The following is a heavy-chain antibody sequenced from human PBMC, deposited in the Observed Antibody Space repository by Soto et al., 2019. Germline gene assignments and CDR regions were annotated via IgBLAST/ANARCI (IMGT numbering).Heavy chain of an antibody. CDR2: ISGSGGGT. V-gene: IGHV3-23*01. CDR3: ATDYYFDY. J-gene: IGHJ4*02. Sequence: GGALRLSCSASGFTFNTYAMTWVRQAPGKGLEWVSAISGSGGGTYYADSVKGRFTISRDNSKNTLYLQMNSLTAEDTAIYYCATDYYFDYWGQGTLVTVSS. CDR1: GFTFNTYA.